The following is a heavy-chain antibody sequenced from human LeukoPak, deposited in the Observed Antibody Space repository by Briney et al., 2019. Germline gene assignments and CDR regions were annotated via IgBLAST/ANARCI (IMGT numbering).Heavy chain of an antibody. D-gene: IGHD3-22*01. CDR2: IYYSGST. CDR1: GGSISSSSYY. J-gene: IGHJ4*02. V-gene: IGHV4-39*07. Sequence: SETLSLTCTVSGGSISSSSYYWGWIRQPPGKGLEWIGSIYYSGSTYYNPSLKSRVTISVDTSKNQFSLKLSSVTAADTAVYYCARFSFLYDSRSDFDYWGQGTLVTVSS. CDR3: ARFSFLYDSRSDFDY.